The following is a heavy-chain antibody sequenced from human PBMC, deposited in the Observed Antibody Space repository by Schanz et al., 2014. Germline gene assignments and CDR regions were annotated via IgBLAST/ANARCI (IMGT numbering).Heavy chain of an antibody. CDR1: GGTFSSSA. D-gene: IGHD3-22*01. CDR2: IIPILGME. V-gene: IGHV1-69*04. Sequence: QVQLVQSGAEVKKPGSSVKVSCKASGGTFSSSAFSWVRQAPGQGLEWMGKIIPILGMENYAQKFQGRVTINADISTSTAYMDLSSLRSDDTAVYYCARDIQYHYDTSGPVGAFDIWGQGTVVTVSS. CDR3: ARDIQYHYDTSGPVGAFDI. J-gene: IGHJ3*02.